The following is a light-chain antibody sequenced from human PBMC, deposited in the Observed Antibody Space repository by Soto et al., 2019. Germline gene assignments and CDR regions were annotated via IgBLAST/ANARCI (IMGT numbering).Light chain of an antibody. Sequence: ETVLTQSPGTLSLSPGETATLSCRASQSVISDYLAWYQQKPDQAPRLVIYGASGRAAGIPDRFNGSGSGTDFTLTISRLEPEDFAMYYCQHYGTSGVTFGGGTRVEIK. J-gene: IGKJ4*01. V-gene: IGKV3-20*01. CDR2: GAS. CDR1: QSVISDY. CDR3: QHYGTSGVT.